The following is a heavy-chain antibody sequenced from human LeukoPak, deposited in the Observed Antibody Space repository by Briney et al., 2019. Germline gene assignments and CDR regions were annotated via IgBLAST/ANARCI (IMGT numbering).Heavy chain of an antibody. D-gene: IGHD6-19*01. CDR2: INPNCGGT. Sequence: ASVKVSCKASGYTFTGYYMHWVRQAPGQGLEWMGWINPNCGGTNYARKFQGRVTMTRDTSISTAYMELSRLRSDDTAVYYCARDGEQWLVKDDSRGGYYYYGMDVWGQGTTVTVSS. CDR1: GYTFTGYY. V-gene: IGHV1-2*02. J-gene: IGHJ6*02. CDR3: ARDGEQWLVKDDSRGGYYYYGMDV.